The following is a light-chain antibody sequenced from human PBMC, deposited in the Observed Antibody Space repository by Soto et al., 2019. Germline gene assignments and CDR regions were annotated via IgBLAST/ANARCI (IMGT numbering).Light chain of an antibody. CDR3: QQYNKFPSLT. V-gene: IGKV3-15*01. CDR1: QSVSSS. CDR2: AAS. J-gene: IGKJ4*01. Sequence: VMTQSPATLSVSPGERVTLSCRASQSVSSSLAWYQQKPGQSPRLLIYAASTRATGIPARFSGSGSGTEFTLSISDLQSEDFALYYCQQYNKFPSLTFGGGTKVEIK.